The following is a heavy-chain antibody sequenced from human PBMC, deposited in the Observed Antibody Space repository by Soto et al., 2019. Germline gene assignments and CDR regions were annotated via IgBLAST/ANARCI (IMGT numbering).Heavy chain of an antibody. CDR3: ARAFRPTYNTYPMDV. D-gene: IGHD1-1*01. CDR1: GFTFNNYA. J-gene: IGHJ6*02. V-gene: IGHV3-30*03. CDR2: ISYDRSEN. Sequence: PGGSLRLSCAASGFTFNNYAMHWVRQAPGKGLEWVAIISYDRSENYQADSVKGRFTVSRDNSKDTLYLQMDSLRTEDTAVYYCARAFRPTYNTYPMDVWGQGTTVTVSS.